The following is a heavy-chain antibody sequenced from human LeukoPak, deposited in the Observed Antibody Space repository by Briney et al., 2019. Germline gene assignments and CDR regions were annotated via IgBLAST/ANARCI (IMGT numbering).Heavy chain of an antibody. CDR1: GFTFSSHG. V-gene: IGHV3-23*01. J-gene: IGHJ6*03. CDR3: ARDVLWFGEGPDYYYYIDV. D-gene: IGHD3-10*01. Sequence: GGTLRLSCAASGFTFSSHGMNWVRQAPGKGLEWVSGIIPSGHTTYYADSVRGRFTISRDNSKNTLYLQMNSLRAEDTAVYYCARDVLWFGEGPDYYYYIDVWGKGTTVTVSS. CDR2: IIPSGHTT.